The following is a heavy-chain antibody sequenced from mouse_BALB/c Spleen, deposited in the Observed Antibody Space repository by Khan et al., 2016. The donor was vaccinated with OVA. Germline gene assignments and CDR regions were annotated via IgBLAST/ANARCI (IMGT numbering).Heavy chain of an antibody. CDR3: ARFPDGYEWYLDV. Sequence: VQLKQSGAELVTPGASVKLSCTASGFNIKDTYMHWVKQRPEQGLGWIGRIDPANGNTKYDPTFQGKATITADTSSNTAYLQRSSMTSADTAVFCCARFPDGYEWYLDVWGAFPTCTVS. CDR1: GFNIKDTY. D-gene: IGHD2-2*01. J-gene: IGHJ1*01. V-gene: IGHV14-3*02. CDR2: IDPANGNT.